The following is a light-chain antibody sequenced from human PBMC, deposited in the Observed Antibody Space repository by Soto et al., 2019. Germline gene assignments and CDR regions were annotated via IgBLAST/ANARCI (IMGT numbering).Light chain of an antibody. J-gene: IGLJ3*02. CDR3: SSYTISSTLV. CDR2: DVS. CDR1: TSDVGGYDY. V-gene: IGLV2-14*01. Sequence: QSVLTQPASVSGSPGQSITISCTGTTSDVGGYDYVSWYQQHPGKAPKLMIYDVSNRPSGVSKRFSVSKSGNTASLTISGLQAEDEADYYCSSYTISSTLVFGGGTKLTVL.